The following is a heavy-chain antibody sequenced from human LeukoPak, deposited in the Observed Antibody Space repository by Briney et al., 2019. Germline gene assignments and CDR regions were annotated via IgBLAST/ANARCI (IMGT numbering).Heavy chain of an antibody. D-gene: IGHD5-18*01. CDR1: GGTFSSYA. J-gene: IGHJ6*03. Sequence: SVKVSCKASGGTFSSYAISWVRQAPGQGLEWMGGIIPIFGTTNYAQKFQGRVTITADESTSTAYMELSSLRSEDTAVYYCARDVTDSLPWYYYMDVWGKGTTVTVSS. V-gene: IGHV1-69*01. CDR3: ARDVTDSLPWYYYMDV. CDR2: IIPIFGTT.